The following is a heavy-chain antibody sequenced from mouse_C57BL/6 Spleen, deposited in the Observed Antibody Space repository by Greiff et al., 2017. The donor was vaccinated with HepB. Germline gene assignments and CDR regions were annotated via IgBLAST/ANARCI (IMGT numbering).Heavy chain of an antibody. CDR1: GFTFSSYA. V-gene: IGHV5-4*01. Sequence: DVQLVESGGGLVKPGGSLKLSCAASGFTFSSYAMSWVRQTPEKRLEWVATISDGGSYTYYPDNVKGRFTISRDNAKNNLYLQMSHLKSEDTAMYYCASYSNYADYYAMDYWGQGTSVTVSS. D-gene: IGHD2-5*01. J-gene: IGHJ4*01. CDR2: ISDGGSYT. CDR3: ASYSNYADYYAMDY.